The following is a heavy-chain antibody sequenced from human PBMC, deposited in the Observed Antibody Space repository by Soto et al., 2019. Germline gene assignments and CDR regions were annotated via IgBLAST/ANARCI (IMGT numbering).Heavy chain of an antibody. J-gene: IGHJ3*01. Sequence: GGSLRLSCVVSGVTFRTYGIHWVRQAPGKGLEWVAVISYDGGTKFYADSVKGRFTISKDTSKNTVFLQMNSLATEDTALYFCAKSDKGVFGVGMSPAIDPFDVWGQGTLVTVSS. CDR2: ISYDGGTK. V-gene: IGHV3-30*18. CDR1: GVTFRTYG. CDR3: AKSDKGVFGVGMSPAIDPFDV. D-gene: IGHD3-3*01.